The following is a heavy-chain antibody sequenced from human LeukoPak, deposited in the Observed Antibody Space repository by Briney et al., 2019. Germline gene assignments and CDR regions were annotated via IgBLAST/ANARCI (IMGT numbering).Heavy chain of an antibody. CDR3: AREGYYYDSSGIFDY. J-gene: IGHJ4*02. V-gene: IGHV3-7*01. D-gene: IGHD3-22*01. CDR2: IKQDGSEK. Sequence: LTGGSLRLSCAASGFTFSSYWMSWVRQAPGKGLEWVANIKQDGSEKYYVDSVKGRFTISRDNAKNSLYLQMNSLRAEDTAVYYCAREGYYYDSSGIFDYWGQGTLVTVSS. CDR1: GFTFSSYW.